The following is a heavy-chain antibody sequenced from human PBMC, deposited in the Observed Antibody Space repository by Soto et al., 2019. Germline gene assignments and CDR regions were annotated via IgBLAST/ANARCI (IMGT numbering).Heavy chain of an antibody. CDR3: ARVFTVRRGSGSDY. CDR2: MNPYSGNI. Sequence: QVQVVQSGAEVQKPGASVKVSCKASGYTFTSYDIHWVRQATVQGLEWMGWMNPYSGNIGYAQKFQGRVTMSRNNSISTAYMELSSLRSEDTAIYYCARVFTVRRGSGSDYWGQGTLVTVSS. CDR1: GYTFTSYD. V-gene: IGHV1-8*01. J-gene: IGHJ4*02. D-gene: IGHD1-26*01.